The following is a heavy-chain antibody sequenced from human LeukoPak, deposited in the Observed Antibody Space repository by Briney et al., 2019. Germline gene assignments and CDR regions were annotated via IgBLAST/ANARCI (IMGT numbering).Heavy chain of an antibody. D-gene: IGHD3-10*01. V-gene: IGHV4-34*01. J-gene: IGHJ4*02. CDR1: GGSFSGYY. Sequence: PSETLSLTCAVYGGSFSGYYWSWIRQPPGKGLEWIGEINHSGSTNYNPSLKSRVTIPVDTSKNQFSLKLSSVTAAGTAVYYCARTTPYYYGSGSYRSGLVYWGQGTLVTVSS. CDR3: ARTTPYYYGSGSYRSGLVY. CDR2: INHSGST.